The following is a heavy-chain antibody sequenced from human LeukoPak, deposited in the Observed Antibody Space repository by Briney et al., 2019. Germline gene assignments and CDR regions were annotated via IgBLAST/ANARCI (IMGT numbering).Heavy chain of an antibody. CDR2: IKKDGREK. D-gene: IGHD1-26*01. Sequence: GGSLRLSCVASELIFSDFSMTWVRHSRGKGPEGVATIKKDGREKYYVDSVKGRFTISRDNAENTLYLHMTSLRADDTAVYYCTRGGRYTSYYWQYWGPGTLVTVSS. J-gene: IGHJ4*02. CDR1: ELIFSDFS. CDR3: TRGGRYTSYYWQY. V-gene: IGHV3-7*01.